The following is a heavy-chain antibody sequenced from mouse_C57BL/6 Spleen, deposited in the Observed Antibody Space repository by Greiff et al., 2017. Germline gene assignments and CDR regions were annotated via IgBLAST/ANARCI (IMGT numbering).Heavy chain of an antibody. V-gene: IGHV1-50*01. CDR3: ARGDFDY. CDR2: IDPSDSYT. CDR1: GYTFTSYW. Sequence: VQLQQSGAELVKPGASVKLSCKASGYTFTSYWMQWVKQRPGQGLEWIGEIDPSDSYTNYNQKFKGKATLTVDTSSSTAYMPLSGLTVEGSAVYYCARGDFDYWGQGTTLTVSS. J-gene: IGHJ2*01.